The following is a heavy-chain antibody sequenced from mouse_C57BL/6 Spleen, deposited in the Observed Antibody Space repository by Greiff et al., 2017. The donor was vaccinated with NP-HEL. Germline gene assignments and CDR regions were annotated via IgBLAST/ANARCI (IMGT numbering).Heavy chain of an antibody. CDR1: GIDFSRYW. D-gene: IGHD2-1*01. Sequence: EVKLLQSGGGLVQPGGSLKLSCAAPGIDFSRYWTCWVRRAPGKGLEWIGEINPDSSTINYAPSLKDKFIISRDNAKKTLYLQMSKVRSEDTALYYNARPGYYVSAYAMDYWGQSTSVPVSS. J-gene: IGHJ4*01. V-gene: IGHV4-1*01. CDR3: ARPGYYVSAYAMDY. CDR2: INPDSSTI.